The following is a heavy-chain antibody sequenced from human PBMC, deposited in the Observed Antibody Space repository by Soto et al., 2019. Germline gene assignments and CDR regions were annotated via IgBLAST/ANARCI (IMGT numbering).Heavy chain of an antibody. V-gene: IGHV1-69*13. CDR3: AREHITFGGVISYFAY. CDR1: GGTFSSYA. J-gene: IGHJ4*02. D-gene: IGHD3-16*02. CDR2: IIPIFGTA. Sequence: SVKVSCKASGGTFSSYAISWVRQAPGQGLEWMGGIIPIFGTANYAQKFQGRVTITADESTSTAYMELSSLRSEDTAVYYCAREHITFGGVISYFAYWGQGTLVTVSS.